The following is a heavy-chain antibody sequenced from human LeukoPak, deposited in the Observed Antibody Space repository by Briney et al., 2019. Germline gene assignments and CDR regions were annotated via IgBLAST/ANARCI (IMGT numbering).Heavy chain of an antibody. Sequence: SETLSLTCTVSGGSISSYYWSWIRQPPGKGLEWIGYIYYSGNTNYNPSLKSRVTMSVDTSKNLFALKLSSETAADTAVYYCARQGVATAIDYWGQGTLVTVSS. CDR2: IYYSGNT. CDR1: GGSISSYY. J-gene: IGHJ4*02. V-gene: IGHV4-59*12. D-gene: IGHD2-21*02. CDR3: ARQGVATAIDY.